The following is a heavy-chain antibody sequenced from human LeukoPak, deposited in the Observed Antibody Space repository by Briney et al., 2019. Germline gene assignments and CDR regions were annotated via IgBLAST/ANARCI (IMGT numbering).Heavy chain of an antibody. CDR3: ARDSRGSY. V-gene: IGHV3-7*01. Sequence: PGGSLRLSCVLSGLTFSDAWMSWVRQAPGKGLEWVANIKQDGSEKYYVDSVKGRFTISRDNAKNSLYLQMNSLRAEDTAVYYCARDSRGSYWGQGTLVTVSS. CDR2: IKQDGSEK. CDR1: GLTFSDAW. J-gene: IGHJ4*02. D-gene: IGHD3-10*01.